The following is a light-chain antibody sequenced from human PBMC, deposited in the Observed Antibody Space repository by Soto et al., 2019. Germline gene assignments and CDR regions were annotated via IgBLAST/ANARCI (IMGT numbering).Light chain of an antibody. CDR2: AAS. CDR1: QGISSW. J-gene: IGKJ4*01. Sequence: DLQMTQSPSSVSASVGDRVTITCRASQGISSWLAWYQQKPGKAPHLLIYAASSLQSGVSSKFSGTISGTDFTLTISSLQPEDSATYHCQQANNFPLTFGGGTKVEIK. V-gene: IGKV1-12*01. CDR3: QQANNFPLT.